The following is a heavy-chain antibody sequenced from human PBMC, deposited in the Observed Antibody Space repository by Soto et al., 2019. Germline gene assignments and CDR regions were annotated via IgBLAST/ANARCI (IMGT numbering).Heavy chain of an antibody. V-gene: IGHV3-15*01. D-gene: IGHD2-8*01. CDR1: GFTFRNAW. CDR3: TTDRGYCTNGVCYNWFDP. CDR2: IKSKTDGGTT. Sequence: EVQLVESGGGLVKPGGSLRLSCAASGFTFRNAWMSWVRQAPGKGLEWVGRIKSKTDGGTTDYAAPVKGRFTISRDDSKNTLYLQMNSLKTEDTAVYYCTTDRGYCTNGVCYNWFDPWGQGTLVTVSS. J-gene: IGHJ5*02.